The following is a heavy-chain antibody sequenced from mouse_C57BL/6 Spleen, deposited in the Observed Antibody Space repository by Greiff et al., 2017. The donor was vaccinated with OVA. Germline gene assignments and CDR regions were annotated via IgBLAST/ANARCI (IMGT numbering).Heavy chain of an antibody. V-gene: IGHV5-4*03. CDR2: ISDGGSYT. Sequence: EVMLVESGGGLVKPGGSLKLSCAASGFTFSSYAMSWVRQTPEKRLEWVATISDGGSYTYYPDNVKGRFTISRDNAKNNLYLQMSHLKSEDTAMYYCARDYGNYDWYFDVWGTGTTVTVSS. CDR1: GFTFSSYA. CDR3: ARDYGNYDWYFDV. J-gene: IGHJ1*03. D-gene: IGHD2-1*01.